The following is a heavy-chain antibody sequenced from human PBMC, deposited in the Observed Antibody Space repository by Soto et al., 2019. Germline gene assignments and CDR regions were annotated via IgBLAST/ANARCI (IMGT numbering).Heavy chain of an antibody. D-gene: IGHD3-3*01. Sequence: QVQLRESGPGLVKPSQTLSLTCTVSGGSISSGGYYWSWIRQHPGKGLEWIGYIYYSGSTYYNPSLKSRVTISVDTSKNQFSLKLSSVTAADTAVYYCARDTYDFWSGYNYYYYMDVWGKGTTVTVSS. J-gene: IGHJ6*03. CDR1: GGSISSGGYY. V-gene: IGHV4-31*03. CDR2: IYYSGST. CDR3: ARDTYDFWSGYNYYYYMDV.